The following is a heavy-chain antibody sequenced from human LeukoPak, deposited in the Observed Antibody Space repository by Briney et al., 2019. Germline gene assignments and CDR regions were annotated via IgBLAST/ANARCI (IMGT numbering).Heavy chain of an antibody. CDR2: IYTSGTT. D-gene: IGHD2-15*01. J-gene: IGHJ3*02. CDR3: AKDKMDIGSDAFDI. Sequence: SDTLSLTCTVSGGSTSSYSWSWIRQPAGKGLEWIGRIYTSGTTNDNPSLKSRVTISVDKSKNQLSLKLGSVTAADTRVYYCAKDKMDIGSDAFDIWGKGTMLTVSS. CDR1: GGSTSSYS. V-gene: IGHV4-4*07.